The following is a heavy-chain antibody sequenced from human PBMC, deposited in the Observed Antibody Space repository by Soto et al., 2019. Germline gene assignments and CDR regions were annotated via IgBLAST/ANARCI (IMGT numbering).Heavy chain of an antibody. CDR3: AIIRYFDWFAGDY. V-gene: IGHV3-23*01. CDR2: ISGSGGST. J-gene: IGHJ4*02. D-gene: IGHD3-9*01. CDR1: GFTFSSYA. Sequence: EVQLLESGGGLVQPGGSLRLSCAASGFTFSSYAMSWVRQAPGKGLEWVSAISGSGGSTYYADSVKGRFTISRDNSKNTLYLQMNSLRAEDTAVYYCAIIRYFDWFAGDYWGQGTLVTVSS.